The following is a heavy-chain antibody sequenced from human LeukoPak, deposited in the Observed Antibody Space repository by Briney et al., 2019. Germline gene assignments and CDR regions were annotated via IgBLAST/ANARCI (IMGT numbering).Heavy chain of an antibody. CDR3: ARAPSGSRLYYFDY. Sequence: GASVKVACKASGYTFTSYGISWVRQAPGQGLEWMGWISAYNGNTNYAQKLQGRVTMTTDTSTSTAYMELRSLRSDDTAVYYCARAPSGSRLYYFDYWGQGTLVTVSS. CDR1: GYTFTSYG. D-gene: IGHD3-10*01. V-gene: IGHV1-18*01. CDR2: ISAYNGNT. J-gene: IGHJ4*02.